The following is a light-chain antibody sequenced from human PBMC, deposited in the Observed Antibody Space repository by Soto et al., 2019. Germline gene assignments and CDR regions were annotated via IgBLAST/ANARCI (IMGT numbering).Light chain of an antibody. CDR3: QQYNNWPQT. CDR2: GAS. CDR1: QSVSSN. Sequence: EIVMTQSPATLSVSPLERATLYFRASQSVSSNLAWYQQKPGQAPRLLIYGASTRATGIPARFSGSGSGTEFTLTISSLQSEDFAVYYCQQYNNWPQTFGQGTKVDIK. J-gene: IGKJ1*01. V-gene: IGKV3-15*01.